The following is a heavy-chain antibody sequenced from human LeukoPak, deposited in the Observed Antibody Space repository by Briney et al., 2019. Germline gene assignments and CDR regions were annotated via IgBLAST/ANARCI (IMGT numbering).Heavy chain of an antibody. CDR2: INHSGST. CDR3: ARGAGNYYDSSGYYFLDY. CDR1: GGSFSGYY. Sequence: SSETLSLTCAVYGGSFSGYYWSWIRQPPGKGLEWIGEINHSGSTNYNPPLKSRVTISVDTSKNQFSLKLSSVTAADTAVYYCARGAGNYYDSSGYYFLDYWGQGTLVTVSS. V-gene: IGHV4-34*01. D-gene: IGHD3-22*01. J-gene: IGHJ4*02.